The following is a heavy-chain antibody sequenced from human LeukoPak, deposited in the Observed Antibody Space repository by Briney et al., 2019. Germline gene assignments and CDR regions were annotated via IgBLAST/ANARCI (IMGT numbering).Heavy chain of an antibody. CDR2: ISSDGSST. V-gene: IGHV3-74*01. Sequence: GGSLRLSCAAAGFTFSDYGMNWVRQAPGKGLEWVSRISSDGSSTTYADSVKGRFTISRDNAKNTLYLQMNSLRAEDTAVYYCARVKEGGYSYGTFDYWGQGTLVTVSS. J-gene: IGHJ4*02. CDR3: ARVKEGGYSYGTFDY. D-gene: IGHD5-18*01. CDR1: GFTFSDYG.